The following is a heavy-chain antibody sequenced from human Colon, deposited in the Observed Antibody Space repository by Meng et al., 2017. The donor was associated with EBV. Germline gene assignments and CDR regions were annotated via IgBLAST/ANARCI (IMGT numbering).Heavy chain of an antibody. Sequence: APRPAPGPALVKPSQTPPLTCHVPGGSVSSGGYYGTRIRQHPGKGLEWFGHIYYSGSTFYNPSLKRRVIISIDTSKNQFSLNLRSVTAADTAVYYCARVSSGWDYFDYWGQGTLVTVSS. V-gene: IGHV4-31*03. CDR1: GGSVSSGGYY. CDR2: IYYSGST. CDR3: ARVSSGWDYFDY. D-gene: IGHD6-19*01. J-gene: IGHJ4*02.